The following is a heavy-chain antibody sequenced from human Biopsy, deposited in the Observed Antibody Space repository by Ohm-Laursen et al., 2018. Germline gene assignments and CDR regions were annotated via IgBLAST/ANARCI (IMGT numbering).Heavy chain of an antibody. CDR3: ARLTGDYIWGNWRINHDPFDI. V-gene: IGHV4-59*07. J-gene: IGHJ3*02. CDR1: YGSISGHF. Sequence: SDTLSLTCAVTYGSISGHFWSWIRQAPGKGLEWIGYIYYTGSTNYNPSVKSRVTISVDTSKNQFSLNLSSVTAADTAVYYCARLTGDYIWGNWRINHDPFDIWDQGTSVTVSS. D-gene: IGHD3-16*01. CDR2: IYYTGST.